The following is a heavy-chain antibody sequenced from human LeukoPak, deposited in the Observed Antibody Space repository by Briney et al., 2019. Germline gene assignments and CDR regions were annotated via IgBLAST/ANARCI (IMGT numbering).Heavy chain of an antibody. D-gene: IGHD3-9*01. Sequence: PSETLSLTCAVSGYSISSGYYWVWIRQPPGKGLEWIGSIYHSGSTYYNPSLKSRVTISVDTSKNQFSLKLSSVTAADTAVYYCASAYYDILTGYFDYWGQGTLVTVSS. V-gene: IGHV4-38-2*01. CDR2: IYHSGST. J-gene: IGHJ4*02. CDR1: GYSISSGYY. CDR3: ASAYYDILTGYFDY.